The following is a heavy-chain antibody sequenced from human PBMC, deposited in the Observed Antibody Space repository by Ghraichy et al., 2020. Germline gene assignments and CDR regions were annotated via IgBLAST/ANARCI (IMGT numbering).Heavy chain of an antibody. Sequence: PETLSLTCTVSGGSISSYYWSWIRQPPGKGLEWIGYIYYSGSTNYNPSLKSRVTISVDTSKNQFSLKLSSVTAADTAVYYCARHRWKIGAFDIWGQGTMVTVSS. J-gene: IGHJ3*02. V-gene: IGHV4-59*08. CDR3: ARHRWKIGAFDI. CDR2: IYYSGST. CDR1: GGSISSYY. D-gene: IGHD1-1*01.